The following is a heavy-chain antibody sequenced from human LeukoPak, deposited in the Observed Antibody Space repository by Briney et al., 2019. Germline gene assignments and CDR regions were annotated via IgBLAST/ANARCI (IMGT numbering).Heavy chain of an antibody. D-gene: IGHD3-10*01. J-gene: IGHJ5*02. CDR1: GGSISSSSSY. V-gene: IGHV4-39*07. CDR3: ARDSGTTGEVKFDP. Sequence: SETLSLTCSVSGGSISSSSSYWGWIRQPPGKGLEWIGRISGSGTITYNPALQSRLSISIDTSENQFSLKLMSVTAADTAVYYCARDSGTTGEVKFDPWGQGTLVTVSS. CDR2: ISGSGTI.